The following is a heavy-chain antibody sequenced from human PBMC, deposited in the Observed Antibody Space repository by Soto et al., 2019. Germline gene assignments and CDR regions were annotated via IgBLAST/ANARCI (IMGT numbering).Heavy chain of an antibody. V-gene: IGHV1-69*01. J-gene: IGHJ4*02. CDR1: GGTFSRHA. CDR3: ARGWGYDSNDYYYAY. Sequence: QVQLVQSGAEVRKPGSSVKVSCTASGGTFSRHAISWVRQAPGQGLEWMGGIIPTFGTANHAQKFQGRVTIIADESTSTVYMELSSLRSEDTAMYYCARGWGYDSNDYYYAYWGQGTLVIVS. CDR2: IIPTFGTA. D-gene: IGHD3-22*01.